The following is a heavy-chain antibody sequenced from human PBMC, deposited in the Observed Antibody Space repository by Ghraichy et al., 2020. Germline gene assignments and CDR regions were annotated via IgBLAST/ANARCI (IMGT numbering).Heavy chain of an antibody. V-gene: IGHV4-59*08. D-gene: IGHD5-12*01. CDR2: IYYSGST. CDR1: GGSISSSY. Sequence: SETLSLTCTVSGGSISSSYWSWIRQPPGKGLEWIGYIYYSGSTNYNPSLKSRVTISVDTSKNHFSLRLSSVTAADTAVYYCARHGHSGYDFFDYWGQGTLVTVSS. CDR3: ARHGHSGYDFFDY. J-gene: IGHJ4*02.